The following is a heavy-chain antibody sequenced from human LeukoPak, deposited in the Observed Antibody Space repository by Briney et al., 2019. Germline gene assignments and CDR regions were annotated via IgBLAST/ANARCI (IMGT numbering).Heavy chain of an antibody. D-gene: IGHD6-13*01. J-gene: IGHJ5*02. V-gene: IGHV4-59*08. CDR1: GGSFYGYS. Sequence: SETLSLTCTVSGGSFYGYSWSWIRQPPGKGLEWIGYIYYSGSTNYNPSLKSRVTISVDTSKNQFSLKLTSVTAADTAVYYCARGYSSSWYLNWFDPWGQGTLVTVSS. CDR2: IYYSGST. CDR3: ARGYSSSWYLNWFDP.